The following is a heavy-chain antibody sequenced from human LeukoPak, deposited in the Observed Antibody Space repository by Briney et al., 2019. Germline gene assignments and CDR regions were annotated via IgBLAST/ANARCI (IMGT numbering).Heavy chain of an antibody. CDR3: ARGYSSLFDY. Sequence: GGSLRLSCAASGFTFSSCSMNWVRQAPGKGLGWVSYISSSSSTIYYADSVKGRFTISRDNAKNSLYLQMNSLRAEDTAVYYCARGYSSLFDYWGQGTLVTVSS. D-gene: IGHD6-13*01. J-gene: IGHJ4*02. V-gene: IGHV3-48*01. CDR1: GFTFSSCS. CDR2: ISSSSSTI.